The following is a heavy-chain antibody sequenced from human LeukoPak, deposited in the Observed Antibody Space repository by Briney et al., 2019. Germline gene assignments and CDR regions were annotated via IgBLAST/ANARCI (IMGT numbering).Heavy chain of an antibody. CDR3: ARVESYGFWHPYYFDY. Sequence: PGGSLRLSCAASGFIVSSNYMSWVRQAPGKGLEWVSYISSSGSTIYYADSVKGRFTISRDNAKNSLYLQMNSLRAEDTAVYYCARVESYGFWHPYYFDYWGQGTLVTVSS. CDR2: ISSSGSTI. D-gene: IGHD5-18*01. V-gene: IGHV3-11*04. CDR1: GFIVSSNY. J-gene: IGHJ4*02.